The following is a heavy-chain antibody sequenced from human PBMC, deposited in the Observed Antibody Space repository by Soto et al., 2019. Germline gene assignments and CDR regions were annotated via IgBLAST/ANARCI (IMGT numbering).Heavy chain of an antibody. J-gene: IGHJ4*02. CDR1: GGSFSGYY. CDR2: INHSGST. D-gene: IGHD2-8*01. Sequence: QVQLQQWGAGLLKPSETLSLTCAVYGGSFSGYYWSWIRQPPGKGLEWIGEINHSGSTNYNPSLKSRVTISVDTSKNQYSLKLSSVTAADTAVYYGARGPSSPYCTNGVCYTSEGFDYWGQGTLVTVSS. CDR3: ARGPSSPYCTNGVCYTSEGFDY. V-gene: IGHV4-34*01.